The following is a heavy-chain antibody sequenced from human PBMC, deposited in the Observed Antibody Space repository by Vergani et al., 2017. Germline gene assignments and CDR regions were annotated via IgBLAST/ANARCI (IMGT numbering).Heavy chain of an antibody. CDR3: ARGGYDYVQEVPQDSYYYDGMDV. CDR2: IYSGGST. D-gene: IGHD3-16*01. Sequence: EVQLVESGGGLIQPGGSLRLSCAASGFTVSSNYMSWVRQAPGKGLEWVSVIYSGGSTYYADSVKGRFTISRDNSKNTLYLQMNSLRAEDTAVYYCARGGYDYVQEVPQDSYYYDGMDVWGQGSTVTVSS. CDR1: GFTVSSNY. V-gene: IGHV3-53*01. J-gene: IGHJ6*02.